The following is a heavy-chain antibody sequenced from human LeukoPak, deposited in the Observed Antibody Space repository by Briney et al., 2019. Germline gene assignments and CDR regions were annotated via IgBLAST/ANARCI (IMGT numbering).Heavy chain of an antibody. CDR3: ARGGRYYDILTGYSPGAFDI. J-gene: IGHJ3*02. D-gene: IGHD3-9*01. V-gene: IGHV4-59*01. CDR1: GGSISSYY. CDR2: IYYSGST. Sequence: PSETLSLTCTVSGGSISSYYWNWIRQPPGKGLEWIGYIYYSGSTNYNPSLKSRVTISVDTSKNQFSLKLSSVTAADTAVYYCARGGRYYDILTGYSPGAFDIWGQGTMVTVSS.